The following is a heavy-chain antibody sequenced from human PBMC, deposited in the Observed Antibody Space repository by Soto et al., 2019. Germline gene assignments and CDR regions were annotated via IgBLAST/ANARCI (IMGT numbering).Heavy chain of an antibody. J-gene: IGHJ2*01. CDR3: ARFNWYFDL. CDR1: GGSISSYY. V-gene: IGHV4-59*01. CDR2: IYYRGST. Sequence: QVQLQESGPGLVKPSETLSLTCTVSGGSISSYYWSWIRQPPGKGLEWIGYIYYRGSTNYNPALKSRVPISVDTSQNQFSLKLSSVTAADTAMYYCARFNWYFDLWGRGTLVTVSS.